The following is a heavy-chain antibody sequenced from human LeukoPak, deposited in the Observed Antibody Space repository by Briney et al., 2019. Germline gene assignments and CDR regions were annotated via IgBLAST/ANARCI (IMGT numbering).Heavy chain of an antibody. V-gene: IGHV4-39*07. Sequence: SSETLSLTCTVSGGSISSSSYYWGWLRQPPGKGLEWIGSIYYRGSTYYNPSLKSRVTISVDTSKNQFSLKLSSVTAADTAVYYCARIVRRGESRWLQSQYSFDYWGQGALVTVSS. CDR2: IYYRGST. CDR1: GGSISSSSYY. D-gene: IGHD5-24*01. J-gene: IGHJ4*02. CDR3: ARIVRRGESRWLQSQYSFDY.